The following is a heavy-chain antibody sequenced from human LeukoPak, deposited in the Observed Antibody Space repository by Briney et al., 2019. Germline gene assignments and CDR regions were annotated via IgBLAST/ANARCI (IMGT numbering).Heavy chain of an antibody. V-gene: IGHV3-23*01. CDR3: AKSDGSGSPFDY. J-gene: IGHJ4*02. CDR2: ISGSGGST. Sequence: GGSLRLSCAASGFTFSNYNMNWVRQAPGKGLEWVSAISGSGGSTYYADSVKGRFTISRDNSKNTLYLQMNSLRAEDTAVYYCAKSDGSGSPFDYWGQGTLVTVSS. D-gene: IGHD3-10*01. CDR1: GFTFSNYN.